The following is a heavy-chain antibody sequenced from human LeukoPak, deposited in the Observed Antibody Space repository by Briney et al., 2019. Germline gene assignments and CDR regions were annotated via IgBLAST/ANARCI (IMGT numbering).Heavy chain of an antibody. Sequence: GGSLRLSRAASGFTFSTYWMTWVRQAPGKGLEWVANIKEDGSREYYVDSVKGRFTISRDNAKNSLYLQMDSLTAEDTAVYYCARDSPGYGAYVSWGQGTLVSVSS. V-gene: IGHV3-7*01. CDR2: IKEDGSRE. J-gene: IGHJ1*01. CDR1: GFTFSTYW. CDR3: ARDSPGYGAYVS. D-gene: IGHD5-12*01.